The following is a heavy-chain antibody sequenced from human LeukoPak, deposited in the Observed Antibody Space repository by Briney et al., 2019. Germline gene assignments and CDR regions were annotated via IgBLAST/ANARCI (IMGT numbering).Heavy chain of an antibody. J-gene: IGHJ4*02. CDR1: GFTVSSNR. CDR3: ARGSGDNYGIDY. V-gene: IGHV3-53*01. CDR2: IYSGGGT. D-gene: IGHD5-24*01. Sequence: GGSLRLSCAASGFTVSSNRMSWVRQAPGKGLEWVSLIYSGGGTYYADSVKGRFTISRDNSKNTLYLQMNSLRAEDRAVYYCARGSGDNYGIDYWGQGTLVTVSS.